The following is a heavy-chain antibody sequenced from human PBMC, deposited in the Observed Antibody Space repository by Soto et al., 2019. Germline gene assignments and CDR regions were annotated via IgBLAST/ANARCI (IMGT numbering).Heavy chain of an antibody. CDR1: GAAVSSRDFY. V-gene: IGHV4-30-4*01. J-gene: IGHJ4*02. CDR2: IYYSGST. CDR3: ARSPYGSEGYFDF. D-gene: IGHD3-10*01. Sequence: PSETLSLTCTVSGAAVSSRDFYWNWIRQTPGKGLEWIGYIYYSGSTYYNPSLKSRIITSIDTSKNQFSLKLDSVTAADTAFYYCARSPYGSEGYFDFWGQGTLVTVSS.